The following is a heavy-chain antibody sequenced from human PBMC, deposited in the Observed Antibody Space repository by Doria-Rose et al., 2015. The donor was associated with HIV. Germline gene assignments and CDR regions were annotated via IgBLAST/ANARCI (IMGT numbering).Heavy chain of an antibody. V-gene: IGHV2-26*01. D-gene: IGHD6-13*01. CDR3: ARIKSSRWYHKYYFDF. Sequence: SGPVLVKPTETLTLTCTVSGVTLSSPGMGVSWIRQPPGKALEWLANIFSDDERSHKRSLKSRLSISRGTSKSQVVLTMTDMDPVDTATYYCARIKSSRWYHKYYFDFWGQGTLVIVSA. J-gene: IGHJ4*02. CDR1: GVTLSSPGMG. CDR2: IFSDDER.